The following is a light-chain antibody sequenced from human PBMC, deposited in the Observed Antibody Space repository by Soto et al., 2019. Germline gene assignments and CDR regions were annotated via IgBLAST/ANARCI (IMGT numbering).Light chain of an antibody. V-gene: IGKV3-15*01. CDR3: QQDSSWPLT. Sequence: IVMTQSPATLSVSPGERATLSCRASQNIYSNVAWYQQRPGQAPRLLIYRASTRATGIPARFSGSGSGTEFTLTISSLQSEDFTVYYCQQDSSWPLTFGG. CDR1: QNIYSN. CDR2: RAS. J-gene: IGKJ4*01.